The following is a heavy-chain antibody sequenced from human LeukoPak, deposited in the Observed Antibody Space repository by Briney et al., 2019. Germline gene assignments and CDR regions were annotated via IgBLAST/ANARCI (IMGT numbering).Heavy chain of an antibody. Sequence: PGGSLRLSCAASGFAFSTYSMNWVRQAPGKGLEWVSYISSSSRTIYYADSVKGRFTISRDNAKNSLYLRMNSLRAEDTAVYYCARDWHYSDSSGYYYPYYYMDVWGKGTTVTVSS. D-gene: IGHD3-22*01. V-gene: IGHV3-48*04. CDR3: ARDWHYSDSSGYYYPYYYMDV. CDR2: ISSSSRTI. CDR1: GFAFSTYS. J-gene: IGHJ6*03.